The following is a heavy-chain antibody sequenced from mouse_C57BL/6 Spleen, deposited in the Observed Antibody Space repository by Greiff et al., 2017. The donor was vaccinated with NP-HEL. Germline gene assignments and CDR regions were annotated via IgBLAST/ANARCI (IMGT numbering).Heavy chain of an antibody. V-gene: IGHV6-3*01. CDR3: TGGYPYFDY. D-gene: IGHD2-2*01. J-gene: IGHJ2*01. CDR2: IRLKSDNYAT. CDR1: GFTFSNYW. Sequence: EVKLVESGGGLVQPGGSMKLSCVASGFTFSNYWMNWVRQSPEKGLEWVAQIRLKSDNYATHYAESVKGRFTISRDDSKSSVYLQMNNLRAEDTGIYYCTGGYPYFDYWGQGTTLTVSS.